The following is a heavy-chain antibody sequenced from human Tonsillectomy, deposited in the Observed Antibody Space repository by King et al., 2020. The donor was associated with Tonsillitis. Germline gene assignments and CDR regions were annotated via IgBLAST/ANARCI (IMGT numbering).Heavy chain of an antibody. V-gene: IGHV3-48*03. CDR1: GFTFSSYE. Sequence: VQLVESGGGLVQPGGSLRLSCAASGFTFSSYEMNWVRQAPGKGLEWVSYISSSGSTIYYADSVKGRFTISRDNAKNSLYLQMNSLRAEDTAVYYCARDNAGMVRGVIRSWFDPWGQGTLVTVSS. D-gene: IGHD3-10*01. J-gene: IGHJ5*02. CDR2: ISSSGSTI. CDR3: ARDNAGMVRGVIRSWFDP.